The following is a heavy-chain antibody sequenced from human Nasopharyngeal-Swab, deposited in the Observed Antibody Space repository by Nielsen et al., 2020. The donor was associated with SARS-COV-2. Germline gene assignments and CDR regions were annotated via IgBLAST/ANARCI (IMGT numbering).Heavy chain of an antibody. D-gene: IGHD3-3*01. V-gene: IGHV4-59*01. CDR3: ARVKYYDFWSGYYLNYYYGMDV. J-gene: IGHJ6*02. Sequence: SETLSLTCTVSGGSISSYYWSWIRQPPGKGLEWIGYIYYSGSTNYNPSLKSRVTISVETSKNQFSLKLSSVTAADTAVYYCARVKYYDFWSGYYLNYYYGMDVWGQGTTVTVSS. CDR1: GGSISSYY. CDR2: IYYSGST.